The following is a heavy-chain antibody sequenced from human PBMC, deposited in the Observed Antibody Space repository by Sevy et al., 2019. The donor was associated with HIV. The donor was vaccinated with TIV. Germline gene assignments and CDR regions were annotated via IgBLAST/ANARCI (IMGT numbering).Heavy chain of an antibody. D-gene: IGHD3-9*01. Sequence: GGSLRLSCAASGFTFSRYGMHWVRQAPGKGLEWVAVISFDGSKKYYGDSVKGRFTISRDNSKNTLYLAMSSLSPEDTAVSYCAKLDYDILTGNPDYWGQGTLVTVSS. CDR1: GFTFSRYG. CDR3: AKLDYDILTGNPDY. J-gene: IGHJ4*02. V-gene: IGHV3-30*18. CDR2: ISFDGSKK.